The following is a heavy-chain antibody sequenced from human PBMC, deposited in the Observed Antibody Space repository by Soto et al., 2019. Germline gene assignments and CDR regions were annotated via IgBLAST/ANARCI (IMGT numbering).Heavy chain of an antibody. D-gene: IGHD2-2*01. CDR1: GGSFSGYY. Sequence: QVQLQQWGAGLLKPSETLSLTCAVYGGSFSGYYWSWIRQPPGKGLEWIGEINHSGSTNYNPSLKSRVTISVDTSKNQFSLKLSSVTAADTAVYYCARGLRYCSSTSCPSDAFDIWGQGTMVTVSS. CDR2: INHSGST. CDR3: ARGLRYCSSTSCPSDAFDI. V-gene: IGHV4-34*01. J-gene: IGHJ3*02.